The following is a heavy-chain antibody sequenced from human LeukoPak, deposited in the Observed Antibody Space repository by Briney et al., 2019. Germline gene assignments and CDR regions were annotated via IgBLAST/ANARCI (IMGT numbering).Heavy chain of an antibody. V-gene: IGHV4-59*01. CDR2: FHNSGTS. J-gene: IGHJ4*02. CDR1: DDSISDYY. D-gene: IGHD4-17*01. CDR3: AKSAGAYITTVKDY. Sequence: SETLSLTCTVSDDSISDYYRGWIRQPPGKGLEWIGYFHNSGTSTYNPSLKSRVTISADTSKNQFSLKLNSLTTADTAVYYCAKSAGAYITTVKDYWGQGTLVTVSS.